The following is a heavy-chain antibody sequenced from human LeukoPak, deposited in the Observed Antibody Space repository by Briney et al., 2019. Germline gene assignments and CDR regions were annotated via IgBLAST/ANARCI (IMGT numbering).Heavy chain of an antibody. J-gene: IGHJ4*02. Sequence: SGPTLVNPTQTLTLTCTFSGFSLTTRGMCLSWLRQPPGKALEWLARIDWDESKYYSTSLRTRLTIPKGSSKNQVVLTMTNVDTVDTATYYCARILTTSEEYYFDYWGQGTLVTVSS. CDR3: ARILTTSEEYYFDY. D-gene: IGHD2/OR15-2a*01. CDR1: GFSLTTRGMC. CDR2: IDWDESK. V-gene: IGHV2-70*11.